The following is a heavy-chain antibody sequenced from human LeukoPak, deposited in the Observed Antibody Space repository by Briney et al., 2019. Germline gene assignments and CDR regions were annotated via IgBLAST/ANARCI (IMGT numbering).Heavy chain of an antibody. CDR2: INHSGST. CDR1: GGSFSGYY. Sequence: SETLSLTCAVYGGSFSGYYWSWIRQPPGKGLEWIGEINHSGSTNYNPSLKSRVTISLDTSKNHFSLKLSSVTAADTAVYYCARGTPHYYGSGSYYISRFDSWGQGTLVTVSS. CDR3: ARGTPHYYGSGSYYISRFDS. D-gene: IGHD3-10*01. V-gene: IGHV4-34*01. J-gene: IGHJ5*01.